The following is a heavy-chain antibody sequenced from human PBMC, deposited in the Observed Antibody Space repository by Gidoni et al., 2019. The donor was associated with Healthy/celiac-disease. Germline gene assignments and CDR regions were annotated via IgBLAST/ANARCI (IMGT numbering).Heavy chain of an antibody. CDR1: GSPFSRYA. CDR2: ISYDGSNK. J-gene: IGHJ6*02. Sequence: QVQLVESGGGVVQPGRSLRLSCAASGSPFSRYAMHWVRQAPGKGLEWVAVISYDGSNKYYADSVKGRFTISRDNSKNTLYLQMNSLRAEDTAVYYCAREFVGAITYGMDVWGQGTTVTVSS. CDR3: AREFVGAITYGMDV. V-gene: IGHV3-30-3*01. D-gene: IGHD1-26*01.